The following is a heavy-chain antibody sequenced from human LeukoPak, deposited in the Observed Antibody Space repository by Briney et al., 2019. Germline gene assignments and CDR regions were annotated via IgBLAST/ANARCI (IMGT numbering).Heavy chain of an antibody. V-gene: IGHV3-21*01. CDR1: GFTFNNAW. CDR3: ARDPYSGSYGADYYYYMDV. J-gene: IGHJ6*03. Sequence: GGSLRLSCAASGFTFNNAWMSWVRQTPGQGLEWVSSITSGSSHIYYADSVKGRFTISRDNAKSSLYLQMNSLRAEDTAVYYCARDPYSGSYGADYYYYMDVWGKGTTVTISS. CDR2: ITSGSSHI. D-gene: IGHD1-26*01.